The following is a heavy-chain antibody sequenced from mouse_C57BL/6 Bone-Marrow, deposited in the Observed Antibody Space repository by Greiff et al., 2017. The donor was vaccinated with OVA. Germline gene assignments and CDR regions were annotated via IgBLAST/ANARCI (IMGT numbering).Heavy chain of an antibody. CDR2: ISYSAST. CDR3: ARGWLLLAY. Sequence: EAKLMESGPGMVKPSQTLSLTCTVTGYSITSGYDWHWIRHFPGNKLEWMGYISYSASTNYNPSLNSRISITHDTYKNHFFLKLNSVPTEDTATYYCARGWLLLAYWGQGTLVTVSA. J-gene: IGHJ3*01. CDR1: GYSITSGYD. V-gene: IGHV3-1*01. D-gene: IGHD2-3*01.